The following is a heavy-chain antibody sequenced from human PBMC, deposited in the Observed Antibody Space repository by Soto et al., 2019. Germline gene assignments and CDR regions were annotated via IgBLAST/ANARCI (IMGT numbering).Heavy chain of an antibody. J-gene: IGHJ5*02. D-gene: IGHD2-8*02. Sequence: GGSLRLSCAASGFTFSSYSMNWVRQAPGKGLEWVSSINSRTTYIYYADSVKGRFTISRENAKNSLYLQMNSLRAGDTAVYYCARAKNTGHTAFDPWGQGTLVTVSS. V-gene: IGHV3-21*01. CDR1: GFTFSSYS. CDR2: INSRTTYI. CDR3: ARAKNTGHTAFDP.